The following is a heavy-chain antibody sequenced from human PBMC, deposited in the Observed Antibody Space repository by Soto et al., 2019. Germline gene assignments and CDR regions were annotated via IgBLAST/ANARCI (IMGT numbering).Heavy chain of an antibody. D-gene: IGHD3-22*01. J-gene: IGHJ5*02. CDR2: VSDSGST. CDR1: GGSIGDGYF. CDR3: ARRDRSGFSYWLDT. V-gene: IGHV4-31*03. Sequence: TLSLTCTVSGGSIGDGYFWTWIRQHPGEGLEWIGSVSDSGSTSYNTSLKSRLTISVDTSKNQFSLNLRSVTAADTAVYYCARRDRSGFSYWLDTWGQGALVTVSS.